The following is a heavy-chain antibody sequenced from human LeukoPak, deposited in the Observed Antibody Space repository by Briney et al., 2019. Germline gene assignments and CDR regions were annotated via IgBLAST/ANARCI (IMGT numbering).Heavy chain of an antibody. J-gene: IGHJ6*02. CDR1: GYTFTSYG. Sequence: ASVKVSCKASGYTFTSYGISWVRQAPGQGLEWMGWISAYNGNTNYAQKLQGRVTMTTDTSTSTAYMELRSLRSDDTAVYYCARGGKYEGDNYYYGMDVWGQGTTVTVSS. CDR3: ARGGKYEGDNYYYGMDV. CDR2: ISAYNGNT. V-gene: IGHV1-18*01. D-gene: IGHD2-2*01.